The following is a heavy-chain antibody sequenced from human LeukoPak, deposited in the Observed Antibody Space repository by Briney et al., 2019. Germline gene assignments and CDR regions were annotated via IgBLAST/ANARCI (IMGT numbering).Heavy chain of an antibody. CDR3: AKDRVFSYYDFWSGSCGPICVAIF. CDR2: INGNGGST. Sequence: GGSLRLSCAASGFTLNTYGMSWVRQAPGKGLEWVSSINGNGGSTFYADSVRGRFTISGDNSQNTLYLEMNSLRAEDTAVYYCAKDRVFSYYDFWSGSCGPICVAIFWGQGTLVTVSS. V-gene: IGHV3-23*01. CDR1: GFTLNTYG. J-gene: IGHJ4*02. D-gene: IGHD3-3*01.